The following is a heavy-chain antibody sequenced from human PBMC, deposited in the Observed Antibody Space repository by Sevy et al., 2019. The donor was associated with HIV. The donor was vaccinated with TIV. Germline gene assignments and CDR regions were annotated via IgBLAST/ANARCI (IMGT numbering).Heavy chain of an antibody. D-gene: IGHD4-17*01. V-gene: IGHV1-18*04. J-gene: IGHJ6*03. CDR2: ISAYNGNT. CDR1: GYTFTSYG. Sequence: ASVKVSCKASGYTFTSYGISWVRQAPGQGLEWMGWISAYNGNTNYAQKLQGRVTMTTDTSTSTAYMELRSLRSDDTAVYYCARGSTVTNYYYYYYYMDVWGKGTTVTVSS. CDR3: ARGSTVTNYYYYYYYMDV.